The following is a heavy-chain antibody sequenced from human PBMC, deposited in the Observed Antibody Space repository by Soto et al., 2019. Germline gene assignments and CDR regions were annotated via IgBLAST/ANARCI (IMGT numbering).Heavy chain of an antibody. CDR1: GYTFTSYA. J-gene: IGHJ4*02. V-gene: IGHV1-3*01. CDR2: INAGNGNT. CDR3: ARDRRQVYYYDSSGYWAGAVPHY. D-gene: IGHD3-22*01. Sequence: GASVKVSCKASGYTFTSYAMHWVRQAPGQRLEWMGWINAGNGNTKYSQKFQGRVTITRDTSASTAYMELSSLRSEDTAVYYCARDRRQVYYYDSSGYWAGAVPHYWGQGTLVTVSS.